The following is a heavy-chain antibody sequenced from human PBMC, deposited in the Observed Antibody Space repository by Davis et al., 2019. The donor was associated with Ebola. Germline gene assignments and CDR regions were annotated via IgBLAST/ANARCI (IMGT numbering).Heavy chain of an antibody. CDR3: ARRVPCSSTSCNRHFDI. CDR2: ISSSGNTI. V-gene: IGHV3-48*03. CDR1: GFTFSSYE. J-gene: IGHJ3*02. Sequence: GGSLRLSCAASGFTFSSYEMNWVRQAPGKGLEWVSYISSSGNTIYYADSVKGRFTISRDNAKNSLYLQMNSLRAEDTAVYYCARRVPCSSTSCNRHFDIWGQGTMVTVSS. D-gene: IGHD2-2*01.